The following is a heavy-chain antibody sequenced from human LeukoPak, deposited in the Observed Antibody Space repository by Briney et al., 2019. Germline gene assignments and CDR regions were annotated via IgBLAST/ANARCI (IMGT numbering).Heavy chain of an antibody. V-gene: IGHV4-39*07. CDR2: ISYSGST. J-gene: IGHJ4*02. D-gene: IGHD3-10*01. CDR1: GGPMSSSYDY. Sequence: PSETLSLTCTVSGGPMSSSYDYWTWIRQSPGTGLEWMASISYSGSTYYNPSLKSRVTISVDTSKNQFSLKLSSVTAADTAVYYCARVRGSYFDYWGQGTLVTVSS. CDR3: ARVRGSYFDY.